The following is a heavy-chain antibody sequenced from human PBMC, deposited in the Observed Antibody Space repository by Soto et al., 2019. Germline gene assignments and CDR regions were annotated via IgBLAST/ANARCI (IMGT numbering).Heavy chain of an antibody. CDR2: IYYSGST. Sequence: SETLSLTCTVSGGSISSGDYYWSWIRQPPGKGLEWIGYIYYSGSTYYNPSPKSRVTRSVDTSKNQFSLKLSSVTAADTAVYYCASAGPYYYYGMDVWGQGTTVTVSS. V-gene: IGHV4-30-4*01. D-gene: IGHD6-13*01. J-gene: IGHJ6*02. CDR3: ASAGPYYYYGMDV. CDR1: GGSISSGDYY.